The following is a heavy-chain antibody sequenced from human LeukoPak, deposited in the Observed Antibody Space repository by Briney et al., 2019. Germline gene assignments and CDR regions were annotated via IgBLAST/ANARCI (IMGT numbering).Heavy chain of an antibody. D-gene: IGHD2-21*02. Sequence: SVKVSCKASGGTSSSYAISWVRQAPGQGLEWMGRIIPIFGTANYAQKFQGRVTITADKSTSTAYMELSSLRSEDTAVYYCASAHIVVVTAILDYWGQGTLVTVSS. CDR1: GGTSSSYA. CDR3: ASAHIVVVTAILDY. J-gene: IGHJ4*02. V-gene: IGHV1-69*06. CDR2: IIPIFGTA.